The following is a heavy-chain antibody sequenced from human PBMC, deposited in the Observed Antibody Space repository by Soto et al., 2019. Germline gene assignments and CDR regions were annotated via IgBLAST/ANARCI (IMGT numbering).Heavy chain of an antibody. CDR3: ARDRETDYGFWSGLPFPHYYSGMDV. J-gene: IGHJ6*02. Sequence: ASVKVSCKASGYTFTSYGISWVRQAPGQGLEWMGWISAYNGNTNYAQKLQGRVTMTTDTSTSTAYMELMRLRADETGVYYCARDRETDYGFWSGLPFPHYYSGMDVWGQGTTVNVYS. D-gene: IGHD3-3*01. CDR1: GYTFTSYG. CDR2: ISAYNGNT. V-gene: IGHV1-18*01.